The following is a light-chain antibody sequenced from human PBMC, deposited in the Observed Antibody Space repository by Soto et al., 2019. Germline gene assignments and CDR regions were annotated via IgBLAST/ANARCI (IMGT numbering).Light chain of an antibody. J-gene: IGKJ1*01. V-gene: IGKV3-11*01. Sequence: EIVLTQSPATLSLSPGERATLSCRASQSVSSSLAWYQQKPGQAPRLLIYDTSNRATGIPARFSGSGSGTDFTLTIISLEPEDFAVYYCQQHSNWFSWTFGQGTKVDIK. CDR3: QQHSNWFSWT. CDR1: QSVSSS. CDR2: DTS.